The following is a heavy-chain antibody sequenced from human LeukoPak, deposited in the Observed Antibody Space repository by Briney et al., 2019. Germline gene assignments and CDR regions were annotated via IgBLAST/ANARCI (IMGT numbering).Heavy chain of an antibody. CDR1: GYTFTSYA. V-gene: IGHV7-4-1*02. CDR3: ARPMVRGDFYYYYGMDV. D-gene: IGHD3-10*01. CDR2: INTNTGNP. Sequence: ASVKVSCKASGYTFTSYAMNWVRQAPGQGLEWMGWINTNTGNPTYAQGFTGRFVFSLDTSVSTAYLQISSLKAEDTAVYYCARPMVRGDFYYYYGMDVWGQGTTVTVSS. J-gene: IGHJ6*02.